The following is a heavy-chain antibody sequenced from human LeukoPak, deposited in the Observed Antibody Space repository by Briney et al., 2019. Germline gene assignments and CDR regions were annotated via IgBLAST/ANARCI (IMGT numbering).Heavy chain of an antibody. CDR2: INHSGST. Sequence: PSETLSLTCAVYGGSFSGYYWSWIRQPPGKGLEWIGEINHSGSTNYNPSLKSRVTISVDTSKNQFSLKLSSVTAADTAVYYCARGRIAVAVTYWGQGTLVTVSS. CDR1: GGSFSGYY. V-gene: IGHV4-34*01. J-gene: IGHJ4*02. D-gene: IGHD6-19*01. CDR3: ARGRIAVAVTY.